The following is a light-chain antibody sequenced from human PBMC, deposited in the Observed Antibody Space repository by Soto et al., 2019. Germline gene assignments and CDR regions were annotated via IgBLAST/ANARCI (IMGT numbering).Light chain of an antibody. J-gene: IGKJ2*01. CDR2: AAS. V-gene: IGKV1-39*01. CDR3: QQSYSTPVT. CDR1: QSISSY. Sequence: DIQMTQSPSSLSASVGDRVTITCRASQSISSYLNWYQQKPGKAPKLLIYAASSLQSGVPSRFSGSGSGTDFTLTISSLQPEDFASYHCQQSYSTPVTFGQGTKLEIK.